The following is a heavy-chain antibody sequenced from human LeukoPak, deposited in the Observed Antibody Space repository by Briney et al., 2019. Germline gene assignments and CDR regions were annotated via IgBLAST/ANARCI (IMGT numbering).Heavy chain of an antibody. J-gene: IGHJ4*02. CDR3: ARTYRGSYPLDY. CDR1: GFTVSSNY. Sequence: GGSLRLSCTASGFTVSSNYMSWVRQAPGKGLEWVSVIYSGGNTYYADSVKGRFTISRDNSKNTLYLQMNSLRAEDTAVYYCARTYRGSYPLDYWGQGTLVTVSS. V-gene: IGHV3-53*01. D-gene: IGHD1-26*01. CDR2: IYSGGNT.